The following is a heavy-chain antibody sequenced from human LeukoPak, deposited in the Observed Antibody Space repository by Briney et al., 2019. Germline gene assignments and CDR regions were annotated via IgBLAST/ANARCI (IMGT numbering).Heavy chain of an antibody. Sequence: SQTLSLTCAVSGGSISSGGYSWSWIRQPPGKGLEWIGYIYHSGSTYYNPSLKSRVTISVDRSKNQFSLKLSSVTAADTAVYYCARDGGLDPYYFDYWGQGTLVTVSS. CDR3: ARDGGLDPYYFDY. D-gene: IGHD3-16*01. CDR2: IYHSGST. V-gene: IGHV4-30-2*01. CDR1: GGSISSGGYS. J-gene: IGHJ4*02.